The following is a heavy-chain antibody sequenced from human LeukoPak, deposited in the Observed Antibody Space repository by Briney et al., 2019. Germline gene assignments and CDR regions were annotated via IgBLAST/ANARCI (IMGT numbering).Heavy chain of an antibody. CDR2: ISGDGGSK. V-gene: IGHV3-43*02. J-gene: IGHJ4*02. CDR1: GFTFDAHS. Sequence: GGSLTLSCAASGFTFDAHSMHWVRQAPRKGLEWVSLISGDGGSKHYAASVKGRFTISRDNSEASLFLQMRSLRSEDTAFYYCAKRSGAPNNFDFWGQGALVTVSS. CDR3: AKRSGAPNNFDF. D-gene: IGHD1-1*01.